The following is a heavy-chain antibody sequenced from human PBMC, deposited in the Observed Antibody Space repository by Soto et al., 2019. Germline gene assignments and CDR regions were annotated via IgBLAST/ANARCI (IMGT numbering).Heavy chain of an antibody. V-gene: IGHV3-23*01. CDR3: AKVSRRMITFGGVIGPTLFFDY. D-gene: IGHD3-16*02. Sequence: PGGSLRLSCAASGFTFSSYAMSWVRQAPGKGLEWVSAISGSGGSTYYADFVKGRFAISRDNSKNTLYLQMNSLRAEDTAVYYCAKVSRRMITFGGVIGPTLFFDYWGQGTLVTVSS. CDR1: GFTFSSYA. J-gene: IGHJ4*02. CDR2: ISGSGGST.